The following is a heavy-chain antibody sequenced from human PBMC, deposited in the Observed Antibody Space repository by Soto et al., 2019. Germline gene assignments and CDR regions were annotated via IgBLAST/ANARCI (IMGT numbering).Heavy chain of an antibody. D-gene: IGHD3-22*01. Sequence: GGSLRLSCAASGFTFSKYRMNWVRQAPGKGLEWVSYISSSSSSKFYADSVKDRFTISRDNAKSLLYLQMNSLRAEDTAVYYCARVAVACGHHCPPTDWGQGTRVT. CDR2: ISSSSSSK. V-gene: IGHV3-21*06. CDR1: GFTFSKYR. J-gene: IGHJ1*01. CDR3: ARVAVACGHHCPPTD.